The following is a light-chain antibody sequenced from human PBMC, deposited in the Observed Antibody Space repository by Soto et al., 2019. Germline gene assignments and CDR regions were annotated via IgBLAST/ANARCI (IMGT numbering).Light chain of an antibody. CDR1: QDISNY. Sequence: DTQMNQSPSTLSASVGDRVTITCQASQDISNYLNWYQQKPGKAPKLLIYDASNLETGVPSRFSGSGSGTDFTFTISSLQPEDIATYYCQQYDNLPLTFGGGTKVDIK. V-gene: IGKV1-33*01. CDR3: QQYDNLPLT. J-gene: IGKJ4*01. CDR2: DAS.